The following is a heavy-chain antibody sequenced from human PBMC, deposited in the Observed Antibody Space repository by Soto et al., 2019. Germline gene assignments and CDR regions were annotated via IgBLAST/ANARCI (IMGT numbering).Heavy chain of an antibody. Sequence: GGSLRLSCAASGFTFSIYAMSWVRQAPGKGLEWVSTISTSGGNTYYADSVKGRFTISRDKSKNTLYLQMSSLRAEDTAVYYCAKDGYYNDRSGYYYFDNWGQGTLVTVSS. D-gene: IGHD3-22*01. CDR2: ISTSGGNT. CDR3: AKDGYYNDRSGYYYFDN. J-gene: IGHJ4*02. V-gene: IGHV3-23*01. CDR1: GFTFSIYA.